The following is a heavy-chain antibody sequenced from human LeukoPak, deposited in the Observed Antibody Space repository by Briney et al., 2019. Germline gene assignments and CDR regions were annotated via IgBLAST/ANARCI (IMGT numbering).Heavy chain of an antibody. Sequence: GASVKVSCKASGYAFTSYAMHWVRQAPGQRLEWMGWINAGNGNTKYSQKFQGRVTITRDTSASTAYMELSSLRSEDTAVYYCARDSLSSSWLYYYYGMDVWGQGTTVTVSS. J-gene: IGHJ6*02. CDR3: ARDSLSSSWLYYYYGMDV. D-gene: IGHD6-13*01. CDR1: GYAFTSYA. CDR2: INAGNGNT. V-gene: IGHV1-3*01.